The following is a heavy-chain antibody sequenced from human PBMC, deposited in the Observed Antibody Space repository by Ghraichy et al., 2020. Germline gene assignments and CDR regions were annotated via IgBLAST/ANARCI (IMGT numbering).Heavy chain of an antibody. CDR3: ARGSRVVRFYYYDGMDV. J-gene: IGHJ6*02. V-gene: IGHV3-48*02. CDR2: ITGSGRTK. Sequence: GGSLRLSCVGSGFPFSRYSFNWVRQSPGKGLEWVSYITGSGRTKSYADSVKGRFTISRDNAQNSLYLQMNSLRDEDTAVYYCARGSRVVRFYYYDGMDVWGQGTTVTVSS. CDR1: GFPFSRYS. D-gene: IGHD4-23*01.